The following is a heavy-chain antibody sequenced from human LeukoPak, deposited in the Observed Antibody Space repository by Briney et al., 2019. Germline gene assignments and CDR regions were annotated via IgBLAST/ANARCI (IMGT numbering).Heavy chain of an antibody. V-gene: IGHV3-23*01. CDR3: AKGGRGSSWRPYYFDY. J-gene: IGHJ4*02. Sequence: GGSLRLSCAASGFTFSSYAMSWVRQAPGKGLEWVSAISGSGGSTYYADSVRGGFTISRDNSKNTLYLQMNSLRTQNTAVNSCAKGGRGSSWRPYYFDYWGQGTLVTVSS. D-gene: IGHD6-13*01. CDR2: ISGSGGST. CDR1: GFTFSSYA.